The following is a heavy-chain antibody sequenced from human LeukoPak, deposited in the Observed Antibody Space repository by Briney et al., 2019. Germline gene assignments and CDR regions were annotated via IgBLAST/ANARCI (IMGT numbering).Heavy chain of an antibody. J-gene: IGHJ5*02. CDR3: ARGRSGDP. V-gene: IGHV4-59*01. CDR2: ISSSGGT. Sequence: SETLSLTCTVSGGSISSYYWSWIRQPPGKGLEGIGCISSSGGTNYSPSLKSRVTILVDTSKNQFSLNLPSVTAADTALYYCARGRSGDPWGQGTLVTVSS. CDR1: GGSISSYY. D-gene: IGHD3-10*01.